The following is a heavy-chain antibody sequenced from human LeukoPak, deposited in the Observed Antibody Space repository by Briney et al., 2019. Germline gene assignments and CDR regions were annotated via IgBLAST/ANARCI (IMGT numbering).Heavy chain of an antibody. J-gene: IGHJ6*02. V-gene: IGHV1-69*06. CDR1: GGTFSSYA. CDR3: ARKVCSGGSCYSEDYYYGMDV. CDR2: IIPIFGTA. D-gene: IGHD2-15*01. Sequence: GASVKVSCKASGGTFSSYAISWVRQAPGQGLEWMGGIIPIFGTANYAQKFQGRVTITADKSTSTAYMELSSLRSEDTAVYYCARKVCSGGSCYSEDYYYGMDVWGQGTTVTVSS.